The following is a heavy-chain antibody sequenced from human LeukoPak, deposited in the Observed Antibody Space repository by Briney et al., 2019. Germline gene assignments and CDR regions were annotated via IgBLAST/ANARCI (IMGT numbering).Heavy chain of an antibody. D-gene: IGHD6-13*01. CDR3: ARGYRQQLVPLDY. CDR2: INPNSGGT. CDR1: GYTFTGYY. Sequence: ASVKVSCKASGYTFTGYYMHWVRQAPGQGLEWMGWINPNSGGTNYAQKLQGRVTMTTDTSTSTAYMELRSLRSDDTAVYYCARGYRQQLVPLDYWGQGTLVTVSS. V-gene: IGHV1-2*02. J-gene: IGHJ4*02.